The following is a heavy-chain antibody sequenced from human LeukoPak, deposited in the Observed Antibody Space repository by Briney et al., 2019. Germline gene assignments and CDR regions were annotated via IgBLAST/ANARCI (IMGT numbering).Heavy chain of an antibody. J-gene: IGHJ5*02. V-gene: IGHV1-69*05. CDR3: ARDEWLAAAGNWFDP. D-gene: IGHD6-13*01. CDR2: IIPIFGTA. CDR1: GGTFSSYA. Sequence: SVKVSCKASGGTFSSYAISWVRQAPGQGLEWMGRIIPIFGTANYAQKFQGRVTITTDASTSTAYMELSSLRSEDTAVYYCARDEWLAAAGNWFDPWGQGTLVTVSS.